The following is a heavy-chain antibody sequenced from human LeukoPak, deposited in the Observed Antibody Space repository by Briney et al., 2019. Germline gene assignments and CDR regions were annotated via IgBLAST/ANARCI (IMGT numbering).Heavy chain of an antibody. V-gene: IGHV3-30*18. CDR2: ISYGGRKK. CDR3: VKHRNGSWFDY. CDR1: GFMLSSYA. Sequence: PGGSLRLSCAASGFMLSSYAMTWVPQAPGEGREGGADISYGGRKKHYTDSVRGHLTFSRDNTNNTLYLQMNSLRGDDTPVYYCVKHRNGSWFDYWRQGAMVTVSS. J-gene: IGHJ4*02. D-gene: IGHD2-15*01.